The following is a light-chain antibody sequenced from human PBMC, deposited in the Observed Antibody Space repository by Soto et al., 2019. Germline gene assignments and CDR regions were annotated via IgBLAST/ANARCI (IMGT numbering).Light chain of an antibody. V-gene: IGLV1-44*01. CDR1: SSNIGSNT. CDR3: AAWDDSLNRHNVV. CDR2: SNN. Sequence: QPVLTQPPSASGTPGQRVTISCSGSSSNIGSNTVNWYQQLPGTAPKLLIYSNNQRPSGVPDRFSGSKSGTSASLAISGLQSEDEDDYYCAAWDDSLNRHNVVFGGGTKLTVL. J-gene: IGLJ2*01.